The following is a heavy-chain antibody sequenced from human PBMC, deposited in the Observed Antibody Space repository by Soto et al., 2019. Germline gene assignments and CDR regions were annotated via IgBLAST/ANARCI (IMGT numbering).Heavy chain of an antibody. CDR2: ISGSGGSI. D-gene: IGHD6-13*01. Sequence: GGSLRLSCAACGFTFSSCGMSWVRQAPGKGLEWVSGISGSGGSIYYADSVKGRFTISRDNSKNTLYLEMNSLRGEDTAVYYCAKIRSGSSWPYLDYWGQGTLVTVSS. CDR3: AKIRSGSSWPYLDY. J-gene: IGHJ4*02. CDR1: GFTFSSCG. V-gene: IGHV3-23*01.